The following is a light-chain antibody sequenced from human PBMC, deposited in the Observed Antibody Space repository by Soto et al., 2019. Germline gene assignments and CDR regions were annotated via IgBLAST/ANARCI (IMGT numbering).Light chain of an antibody. CDR2: DAS. CDR1: QSVSSY. V-gene: IGKV3-11*01. CDR3: QQRSNWLLT. J-gene: IGKJ4*01. Sequence: EIVLTQSPATLSLSPGERATLSCRASQSVSSYLAWYQQKPGQAPRLLIYDASNSATGIPARFSGSGSGTDFTLNISSLEPEDFAVYYCQQRSNWLLTFGGGTKVEIK.